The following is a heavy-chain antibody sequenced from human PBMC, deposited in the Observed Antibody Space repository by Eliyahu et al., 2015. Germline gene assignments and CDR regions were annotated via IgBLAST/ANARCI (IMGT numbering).Heavy chain of an antibody. J-gene: IGHJ4*02. CDR1: GFTFTDAW. V-gene: IGHV3-15*01. CDR2: IKSKTDGGTI. D-gene: IGHD1-14*01. CDR3: AIDIRI. Sequence: EVRLVESXGGLVXPGGSLRLXCSASGFTFTDAWMSWVRQAPGEGXEWVGRIKSKTDGGTIDYAAPVKGRFTISRDDSKNTLFLQMNSLKTEDTAMYFCAIDIRIRGQGTLVTVSS.